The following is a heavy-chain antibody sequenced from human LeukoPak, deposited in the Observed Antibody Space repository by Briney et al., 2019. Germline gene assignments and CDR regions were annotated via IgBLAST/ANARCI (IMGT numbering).Heavy chain of an antibody. CDR2: INHSGST. CDR1: GGSFSGYY. D-gene: IGHD3-22*01. Sequence: PSETLSLTCAVYGGSFSGYYWSWIRQPPGKGLEWIGEINHSGSTNYNPSLKSRVTISVDTSKNQFSLKLSSVTAADTAVYYCASGPDSSGTYDYWGQGTLVTVSS. V-gene: IGHV4-34*01. J-gene: IGHJ4*02. CDR3: ASGPDSSGTYDY.